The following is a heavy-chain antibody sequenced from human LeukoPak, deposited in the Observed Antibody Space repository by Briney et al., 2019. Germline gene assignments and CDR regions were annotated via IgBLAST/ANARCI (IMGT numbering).Heavy chain of an antibody. J-gene: IGHJ4*02. CDR3: ARDLNVGGYGSGSHPLDY. Sequence: PEGSLRLSCAASGFTFSSYSMNWVRQAPGKGLEWVSSISSSSSYIYYADSVKGRFTISRDNAKNSLYLQMNSLRAEDTAVYYCARDLNVGGYGSGSHPLDYWGQGTLVTVSS. V-gene: IGHV3-21*01. CDR1: GFTFSSYS. CDR2: ISSSSSYI. D-gene: IGHD3-10*01.